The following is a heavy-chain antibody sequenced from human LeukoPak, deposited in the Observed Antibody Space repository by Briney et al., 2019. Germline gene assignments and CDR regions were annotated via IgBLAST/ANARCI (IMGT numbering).Heavy chain of an antibody. V-gene: IGHV4-34*01. Sequence: LSETLSLTCAVYGGSFSGYYWSWIRQPPGKGLEWIGEINHSGSTNYNPSLKSRVTISVDTSKNQFSLKLSSVTAADTAVYYCARAGGFHYDILTGRRARGWFDPWGQGTLVTVSS. J-gene: IGHJ5*02. CDR3: ARAGGFHYDILTGRRARGWFDP. CDR2: INHSGST. CDR1: GGSFSGYY. D-gene: IGHD3-9*01.